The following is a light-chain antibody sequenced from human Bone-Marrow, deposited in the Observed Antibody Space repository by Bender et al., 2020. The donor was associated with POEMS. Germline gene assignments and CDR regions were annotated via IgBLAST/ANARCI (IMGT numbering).Light chain of an antibody. J-gene: IGLJ2*01. V-gene: IGLV1-51*01. Sequence: QSALTQPASVSGSPGQSITISCTGTSSDVGTSWYQQHPGKAPKVMIYEDNKRPSGIPDRFSGSKSGTSATLGITGLQTGDEADYYCGTWDSSLSAGVFGGGTKLTVL. CDR2: EDN. CDR1: SSDVGT. CDR3: GTWDSSLSAGV.